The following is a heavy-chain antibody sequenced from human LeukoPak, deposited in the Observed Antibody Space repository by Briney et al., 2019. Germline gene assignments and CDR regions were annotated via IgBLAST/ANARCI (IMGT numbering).Heavy chain of an antibody. CDR1: GFTFSDHY. CDR3: ARDLWGDGS. Sequence: GGSLRLSCAASGFTFSDHYMTWIRQAPGKGLEWVSYISTTSSFTKYADSVKGRFTISRDNAKNSLYLQMNSLRAEDTAVYYCARDLWGDGSWGQGTLVTVSS. CDR2: ISTTSSFT. J-gene: IGHJ4*02. V-gene: IGHV3-11*06. D-gene: IGHD1-26*01.